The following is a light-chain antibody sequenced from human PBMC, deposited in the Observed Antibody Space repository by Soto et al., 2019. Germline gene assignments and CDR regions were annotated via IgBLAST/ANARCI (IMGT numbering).Light chain of an antibody. J-gene: IGKJ1*01. CDR3: QQYGSSGT. CDR2: GAS. Sequence: EIVLTQSPGTLSLSPGERATLSCXASQSVSNNYLAWYQQKPGQAPRLLIYGASNRATGIPDRFSGSGSGTEFTLTISSLQSEDFAVYYCQQYGSSGTFGQGTKVDIK. V-gene: IGKV3-20*01. CDR1: QSVSNNY.